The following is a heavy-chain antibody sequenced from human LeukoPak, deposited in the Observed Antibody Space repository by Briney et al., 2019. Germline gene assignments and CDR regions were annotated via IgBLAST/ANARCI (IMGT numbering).Heavy chain of an antibody. Sequence: PGGSLRLSCAASGFTFSSYAMSWVRQAPGKGLEWVSGISGSGGTTYYADSVKGRFTISRDNSKNTLFLQMNSLRAEDTAVYYCAKETAMGPNYYFDYWGQGTLVTVSS. CDR3: AKETAMGPNYYFDY. D-gene: IGHD5-18*01. CDR2: ISGSGGTT. V-gene: IGHV3-23*01. J-gene: IGHJ4*02. CDR1: GFTFSSYA.